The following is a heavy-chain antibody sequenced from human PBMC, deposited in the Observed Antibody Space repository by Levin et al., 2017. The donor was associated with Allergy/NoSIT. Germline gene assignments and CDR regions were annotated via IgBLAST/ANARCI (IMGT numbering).Heavy chain of an antibody. CDR3: ARNRIVVAGGNDYYYGMDV. CDR2: INYRGST. V-gene: IGHV4-61*01. D-gene: IGHD6-19*01. CDR1: GGSVSSGTYY. J-gene: IGHJ6*02. Sequence: SQTLSLTCTVSGGSVSSGTYYWRWIRQPPGKGLEWIGYINYRGSTKYNPSLKSRVTISVDTSKNEFSLKLSSVTAADTAVYYCARNRIVVAGGNDYYYGMDVWGQGTTVTVSS.